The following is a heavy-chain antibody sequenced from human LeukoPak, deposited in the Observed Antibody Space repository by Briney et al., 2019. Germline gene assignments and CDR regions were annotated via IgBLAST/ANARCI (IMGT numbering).Heavy chain of an antibody. CDR3: AKHSGYGGQGNRAFDI. CDR1: GYTFTGYY. D-gene: IGHD5-12*01. V-gene: IGHV1-2*02. CDR2: INPHSGGT. Sequence: ASVKVSCKASGYTFTGYYIHWVRQAPGQGLEWMGWINPHSGGTNYAQKFQGGVTMTRDTSLTTAYMELSSLRAEDTAVYYCAKHSGYGGQGNRAFDIWGQGTMVTVSS. J-gene: IGHJ3*02.